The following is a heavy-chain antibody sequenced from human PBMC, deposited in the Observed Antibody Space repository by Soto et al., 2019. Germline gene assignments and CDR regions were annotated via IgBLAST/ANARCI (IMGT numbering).Heavy chain of an antibody. J-gene: IGHJ4*02. V-gene: IGHV1-18*01. CDR1: GYTFTSYG. D-gene: IGHD6-13*01. CDR3: ARPFTSDYSSSWNY. CDR2: ISAYNGNT. Sequence: GASVKVSCKASGYTFTSYGISWVRQAPGQGLEWMGWISAYNGNTKYAQKLQGRVTMTTDTSTSTACMELRSLRSDDTAVHYCARPFTSDYSSSWNYWGQGTLVTVSS.